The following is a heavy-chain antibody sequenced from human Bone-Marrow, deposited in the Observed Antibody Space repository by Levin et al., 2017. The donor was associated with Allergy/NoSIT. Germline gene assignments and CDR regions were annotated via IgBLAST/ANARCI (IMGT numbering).Heavy chain of an antibody. V-gene: IGHV3-30-3*01. Sequence: TGGSLRLSCAASGFTFSSYAMHWVRQAPGKGLEWVAVISYDGSNKYYADSVKGRFTISRDNSKNTLYLQMNSLRAEDTAVYYCARGGWYLSPRPSDNTRMDVWGQGTTVTVSS. CDR2: ISYDGSNK. J-gene: IGHJ6*02. CDR1: GFTFSSYA. D-gene: IGHD2-15*01. CDR3: ARGGWYLSPRPSDNTRMDV.